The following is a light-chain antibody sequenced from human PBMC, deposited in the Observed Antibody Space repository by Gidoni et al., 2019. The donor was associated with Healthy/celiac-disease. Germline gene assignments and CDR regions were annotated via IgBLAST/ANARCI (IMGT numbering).Light chain of an antibody. CDR2: GAS. V-gene: IGKV3-20*01. Sequence: EMVLTPPPGTLSLSPGESATRSCRTSQSVSISHLAWYQQKPGQAPRLLIYGASSRATGIPDRFSGSGSGTDFTLTISRLDPEDFAVYYCQQYCTSPLTFGGGTKVEI. CDR1: QSVSISH. CDR3: QQYCTSPLT. J-gene: IGKJ4*01.